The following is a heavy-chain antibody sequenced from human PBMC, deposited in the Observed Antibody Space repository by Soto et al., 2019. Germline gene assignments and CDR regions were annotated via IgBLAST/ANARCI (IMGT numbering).Heavy chain of an antibody. D-gene: IGHD3-22*01. CDR1: GDSISSYY. J-gene: IGHJ4*02. CDR3: ALRSMAVVPDY. Sequence: QVQLQESGPGLVKPSETLSLTCAVSGDSISSYYCMWIRQPPGKGLKSIGNLYYGRSANYNPSLKSRVTLSVDTSKNQCSLTLSSMTAADTAVYYCALRSMAVVPDYWGQGTLVTVSS. CDR2: LYYGRSA. V-gene: IGHV4-59*01.